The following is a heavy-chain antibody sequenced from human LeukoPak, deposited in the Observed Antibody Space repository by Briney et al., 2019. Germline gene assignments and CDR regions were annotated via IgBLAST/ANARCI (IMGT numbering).Heavy chain of an antibody. D-gene: IGHD3-10*01. CDR1: GYSISSGYY. V-gene: IGHV4-38-2*02. J-gene: IGHJ6*03. CDR2: IYHSGST. CDR3: ARVPNLGFGYMDI. Sequence: PSETLSLTCTVSGYSISSGYYWGWIRQPPGKGLEWIGSIYHSGSTYYNPSLKSRVTKSVDTSKNQFSLKLSSVTAADTTVYYCARVPNLGFGYMDIWGKGTTVTVPS.